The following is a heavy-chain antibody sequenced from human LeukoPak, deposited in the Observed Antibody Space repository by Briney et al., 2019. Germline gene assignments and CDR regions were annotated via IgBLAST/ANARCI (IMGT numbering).Heavy chain of an antibody. J-gene: IGHJ4*02. CDR3: AKELGVMVRGVIDY. D-gene: IGHD3-10*01. V-gene: IGHV3-23*01. Sequence: GGSLRLFCAASGFTFSTYSMSWVRQAPGKGLEWVSAIRSGGENTYYADSVRGRFTISRDNSKNTLYLQMNSLRAEDTAVYYCAKELGVMVRGVIDYWGQGTLVTVSS. CDR1: GFTFSTYS. CDR2: IRSGGENT.